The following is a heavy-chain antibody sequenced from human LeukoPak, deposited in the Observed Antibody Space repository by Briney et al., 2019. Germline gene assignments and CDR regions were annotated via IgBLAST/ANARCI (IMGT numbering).Heavy chain of an antibody. CDR1: GYTSTSYY. CDR2: INPSGGST. D-gene: IGHD3-10*01. CDR3: ARESHVTREDY. V-gene: IGHV1-46*01. J-gene: IGHJ4*02. Sequence: ASVKVSCKASGYTSTSYYMHWVRQAPGQGLEWMGIINPSGGSTSYAQKLQGRVTMTTDTSTSTAYMELRSLRSDDTAVYYCARESHVTREDYWGQGTLVTVSS.